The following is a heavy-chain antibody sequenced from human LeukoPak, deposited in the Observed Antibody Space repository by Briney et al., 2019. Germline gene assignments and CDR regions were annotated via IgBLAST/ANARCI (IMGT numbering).Heavy chain of an antibody. J-gene: IGHJ4*02. D-gene: IGHD6-13*01. CDR1: GFTFDDYA. CDR3: AKEDYSSSWYALDY. Sequence: GGSLRLSCAASGFTFDDYAIYWVRQGPGKGLEWVSLISGDGGSIYYADSVKGRFTISRDNSKNSLYLQVNSLRTEDTALYYCAKEDYSSSWYALDYWGQGTLVTVSS. CDR2: ISGDGGSI. V-gene: IGHV3-43*02.